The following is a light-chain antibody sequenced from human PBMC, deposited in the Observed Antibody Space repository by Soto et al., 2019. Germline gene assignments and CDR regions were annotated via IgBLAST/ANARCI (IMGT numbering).Light chain of an antibody. CDR2: RDN. CDR1: ISNIATNY. Sequence: QSVLTQPPSVSGTPGQRVTISCSGGISNIATNYVHWFQQLPGTAPKVLSNRDNQRPSGVPDRFSGSKSGTSASLAISGLXXXXXXXYYCAAWDDTVRSYVFGTGTKV. CDR3: AAWDDTVRSYV. J-gene: IGLJ1*01. V-gene: IGLV1-47*01.